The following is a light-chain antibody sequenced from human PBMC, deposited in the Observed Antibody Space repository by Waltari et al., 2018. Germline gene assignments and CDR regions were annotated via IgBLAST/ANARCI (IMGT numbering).Light chain of an antibody. V-gene: IGKV3-20*01. CDR2: STS. CDR1: QSVSSSY. CDR3: QQFGDSPPSWT. J-gene: IGKJ1*01. Sequence: EIVLTQSPGTLSLSPGERATLSCRAIQSVSSSYLAWYQHKPGQAPRLLIYSTSSRATGIPDRFSGSGSGTDFTLTISRLEPEDFAMYYCQQFGDSPPSWTFGQGTKVEIK.